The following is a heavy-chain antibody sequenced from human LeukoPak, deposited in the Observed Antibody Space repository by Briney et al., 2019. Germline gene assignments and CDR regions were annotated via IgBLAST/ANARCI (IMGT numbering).Heavy chain of an antibody. D-gene: IGHD1-26*01. Sequence: ASVKVSCKASGYTFTSYGISWVRQAPGQGLEWMGWIGAYNGNTNYAQKLQGRVTMTTDTSTSTAYMELRSLRSDDTAVYYCARVFGGGSYYFNYFDYWGQGTLVTVSS. CDR1: GYTFTSYG. J-gene: IGHJ4*02. CDR3: ARVFGGGSYYFNYFDY. V-gene: IGHV1-18*01. CDR2: IGAYNGNT.